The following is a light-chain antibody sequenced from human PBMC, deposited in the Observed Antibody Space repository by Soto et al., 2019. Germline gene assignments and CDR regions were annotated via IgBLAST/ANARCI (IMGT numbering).Light chain of an antibody. CDR1: QALSSS. CDR3: QHLNDYRYT. Sequence: DIQLTQSPSFLSASVGDRVPITCRASQALSSSLAWYQHNPGKAPKLLIYAASTLQNGVPSSFRGSGSGTEFTLTISSLQPEDFATYYCQHLNDYRYTFGQGTKVEIK. J-gene: IGKJ2*01. CDR2: AAS. V-gene: IGKV1-9*01.